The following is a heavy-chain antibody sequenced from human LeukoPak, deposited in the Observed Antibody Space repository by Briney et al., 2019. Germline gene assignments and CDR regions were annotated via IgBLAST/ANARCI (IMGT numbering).Heavy chain of an antibody. CDR1: GFTVSSNY. V-gene: IGHV3-53*01. CDR3: ARETGELRYFDY. CDR2: ISGSGGST. D-gene: IGHD3-9*01. Sequence: GGSLRLSCAASGFTVSSNYMNWVRQAPGKGLEWVSAISGSGGSTYYADSVKGRFTISRDNSKNTLYLQMNSLRAEDTAVYYCARETGELRYFDYWGQGTLVTVSS. J-gene: IGHJ4*02.